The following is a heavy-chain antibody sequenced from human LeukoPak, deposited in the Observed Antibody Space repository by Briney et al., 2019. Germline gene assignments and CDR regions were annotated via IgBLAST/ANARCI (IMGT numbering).Heavy chain of an antibody. CDR2: TYYRSKWHT. V-gene: IGHV6-1*01. D-gene: IGHD1-1*01. J-gene: IGHJ4*02. CDR3: ARSTGRIDY. CDR1: GDSVSSNSAA. Sequence: SQTLSLTSAISGDSVSSNSAAWNWIRQSPSRGLEWLGRTYYRSKWHTYYAASVKSRIAINRDTSKNQFSLQLNSVTPEDTAVYYCARSTGRIDYWGKETLVTVSS.